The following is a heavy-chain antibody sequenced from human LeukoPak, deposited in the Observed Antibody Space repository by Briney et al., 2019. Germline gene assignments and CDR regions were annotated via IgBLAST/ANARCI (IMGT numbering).Heavy chain of an antibody. CDR1: GYTFTSYA. D-gene: IGHD3-3*01. CDR2: INTNTGNP. J-gene: IGHJ6*03. V-gene: IGHV7-4-1*02. Sequence: ASAKVSCKASGYTFTSYAMNWVRQAPGQGLEWMGWINTNTGNPTYAQGFTGRFVFSLDTSVSTAYLQISSLKAEDTAVYYCARDKRFLEWLLSNYYYYYMDVWGKGTTVTVSS. CDR3: ARDKRFLEWLLSNYYYYYMDV.